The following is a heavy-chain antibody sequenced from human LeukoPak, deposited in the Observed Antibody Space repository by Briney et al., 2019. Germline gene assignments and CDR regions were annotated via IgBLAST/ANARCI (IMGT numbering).Heavy chain of an antibody. D-gene: IGHD5-18*01. J-gene: IGHJ4*02. CDR2: IKQDGSEK. Sequence: GGSLRLSCAASGFTFSSYWMSWVRQAPGKGLEWVANIKQDGSEKYYVDSVKGRFTISRDNAKNSLYLQMNSLRAEDTAVYYCAKLPRIQLWLPHFDYWGQGTLVTVSS. CDR3: AKLPRIQLWLPHFDY. CDR1: GFTFSSYW. V-gene: IGHV3-7*03.